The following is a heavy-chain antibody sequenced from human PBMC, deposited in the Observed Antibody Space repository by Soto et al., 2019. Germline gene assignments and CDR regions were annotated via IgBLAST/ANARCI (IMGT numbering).Heavy chain of an antibody. J-gene: IGHJ4*02. D-gene: IGHD6-13*01. CDR3: ARGSSNWAYYFDF. Sequence: EVHLVESGGGLVQPGGSLRLSCAASGFTFSSYSLNWVRQAPGKGLEWVSYITRSGTTVYYADSVRGRFTISRDNAKNSLYLQMNSLRDDDTAVYYCARGSSNWAYYFDFWGPGTLVTVSS. V-gene: IGHV3-48*02. CDR2: ITRSGTTV. CDR1: GFTFSSYS.